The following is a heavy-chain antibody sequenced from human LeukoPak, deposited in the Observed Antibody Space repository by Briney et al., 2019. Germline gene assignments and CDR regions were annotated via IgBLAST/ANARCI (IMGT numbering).Heavy chain of an antibody. V-gene: IGHV3-7*01. Sequence: GGSLRLSCAASGFTFSTYGMHWVRQAPGKGLEWVANIKQDGSEKYYVDSVKGRFTISRDNAKNSLYLQMNSLRAEDTAVYYCAREVTTGTFFDYWGQGTLVTVSS. CDR3: AREVTTGTFFDY. CDR1: GFTFSTYG. J-gene: IGHJ4*02. D-gene: IGHD4-17*01. CDR2: IKQDGSEK.